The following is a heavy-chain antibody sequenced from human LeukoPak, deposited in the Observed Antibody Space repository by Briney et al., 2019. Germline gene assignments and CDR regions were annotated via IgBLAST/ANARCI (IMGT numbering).Heavy chain of an antibody. CDR1: GFTVSSNY. D-gene: IGHD4-17*01. Sequence: GGSLRLSCAASGFTVSSNYMGWVRQAPGKGLEWVSVIYSGGSTYYADSVKGRFTISRDNSKNTLYLQMNSLRAEDTAVYYCARFTYGDLRIDAFDVGGQGTMVTVSS. CDR3: ARFTYGDLRIDAFDV. J-gene: IGHJ3*01. V-gene: IGHV3-66*01. CDR2: IYSGGST.